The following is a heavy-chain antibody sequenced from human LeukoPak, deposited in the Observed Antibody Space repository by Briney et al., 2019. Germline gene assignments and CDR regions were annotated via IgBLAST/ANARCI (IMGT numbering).Heavy chain of an antibody. J-gene: IGHJ4*02. Sequence: GGSLRLSCAASGFTFSTYNMNWVRRTPGKGLEWVSSITTSSSYMFYADSVRGRFTISRDNAENSLYLQMNSLRAEDTAVYYCAKAPRYSSSWYVDYWGQGTLVTVSS. CDR1: GFTFSTYN. V-gene: IGHV3-21*01. CDR2: ITTSSSYM. CDR3: AKAPRYSSSWYVDY. D-gene: IGHD6-13*01.